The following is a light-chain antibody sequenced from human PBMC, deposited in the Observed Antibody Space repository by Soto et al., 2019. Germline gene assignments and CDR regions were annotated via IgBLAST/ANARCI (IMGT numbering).Light chain of an antibody. V-gene: IGKV3-20*01. J-gene: IGKJ1*01. CDR2: GAS. CDR3: QQYGTSPWT. Sequence: EIVLTQSPGTLSLSPGDRATLSCRASQSVNSNFLAWYQQKPGQAPRLLIYGASSRATGIPDTFGGSGSGTDFTLTISRLEPGDFAVYYCQQYGTSPWTFGQGTKVEIK. CDR1: QSVNSNF.